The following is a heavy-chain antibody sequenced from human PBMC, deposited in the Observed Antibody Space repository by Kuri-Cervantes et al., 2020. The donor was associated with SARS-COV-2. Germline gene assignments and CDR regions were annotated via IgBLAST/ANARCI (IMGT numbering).Heavy chain of an antibody. CDR1: GDSVSSDSAA. D-gene: IGHD3-3*02. CDR3: ARAGWSNFAIKAFDI. Sequence: SETLSLTCAISGDSVSSDSAAWNWIRQSPSRGLEWLGRTYYRSKWYNDYAPSVKTRISITPDTSKNKFSVQLNSVTPEDTAVYYCARAGWSNFAIKAFDIWGQGTKVTVSS. CDR2: TYYRSKWYN. J-gene: IGHJ3*02. V-gene: IGHV6-1*01.